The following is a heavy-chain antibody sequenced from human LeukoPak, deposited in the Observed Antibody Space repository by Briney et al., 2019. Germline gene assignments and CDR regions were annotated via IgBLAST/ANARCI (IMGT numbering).Heavy chain of an antibody. CDR1: GFTFSSYA. D-gene: IGHD5-18*01. V-gene: IGHV3-23*01. CDR3: ATGTPVDTVNDY. Sequence: GGSLRLSCAASGFTFSSYAMSWVRQAPGKGLEWVSAISGSGGSTYYADSVKGRFTISRDNSKNTLYLQMNSLRTEDTAVYYCATGTPVDTVNDYWGQGTLVTVSS. CDR2: ISGSGGST. J-gene: IGHJ4*02.